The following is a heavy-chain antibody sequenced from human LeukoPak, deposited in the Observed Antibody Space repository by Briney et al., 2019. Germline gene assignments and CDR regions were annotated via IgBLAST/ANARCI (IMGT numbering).Heavy chain of an antibody. CDR3: ARKKMAGYYDSSAPGAFDI. J-gene: IGHJ3*02. Sequence: PGGSLRLSCAASGFTFSDYYMSWIRQAPGKGLEWVSYISSSGSTIYYADSVKGRFTISRDNAKNSLYLQMNSLRAEDTAVYYCARKKMAGYYDSSAPGAFDIWGQGTMVTVSS. CDR1: GFTFSDYY. V-gene: IGHV3-11*01. CDR2: ISSSGSTI. D-gene: IGHD3-22*01.